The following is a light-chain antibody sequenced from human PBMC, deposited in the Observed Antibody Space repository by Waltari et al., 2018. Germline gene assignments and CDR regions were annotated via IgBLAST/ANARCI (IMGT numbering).Light chain of an antibody. J-gene: IGLJ2*01. CDR3: AAWDDRLSGQL. V-gene: IGLV1-47*01. CDR1: NSNIGSHY. CDR2: RDN. Sequence: QSVVTQPPSASGTPGQRVTISCSGSNSNIGSHYVSWYQQLPGKATKLRIYRDNQRPSGVPARFSASKSGTTASLAISGLRSEDEAGYYCAAWDDRLSGQLFGGGTNLAVL.